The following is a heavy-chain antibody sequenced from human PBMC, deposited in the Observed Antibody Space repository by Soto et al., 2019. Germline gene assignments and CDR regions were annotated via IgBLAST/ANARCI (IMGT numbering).Heavy chain of an antibody. CDR1: GYSFTDYY. D-gene: IGHD3-16*01. J-gene: IGHJ5*02. V-gene: IGHV1-2*02. CDR2: INDNGGAT. CDR3: SRGRSPFTWS. Sequence: QVELVQSGTQVEKPGSSVKLSCKASGYSFTDYYIHCVRQAPGQGLAWLGWINDNGGATTSAEKFQDSLTLTRDTSIHTAFMELTSLTSDDTALYFGSRGRSPFTWSCGQGTRVDVAS.